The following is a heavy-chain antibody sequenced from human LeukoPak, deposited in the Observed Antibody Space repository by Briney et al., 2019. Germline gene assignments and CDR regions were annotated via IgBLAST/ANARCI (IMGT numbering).Heavy chain of an antibody. Sequence: SQTLSLTCAISGDSIPSNNAAWNWIRQSPSRGLEWLGRTYYRSKWYNDYAVSVKSRITINPDTSKNQFSLQLNSVTPEDTAIYYCARHFWSGNNWFDPWGQGTLVTVSS. CDR3: ARHFWSGNNWFDP. J-gene: IGHJ5*02. CDR2: TYYRSKWYN. V-gene: IGHV6-1*01. CDR1: GDSIPSNNAA. D-gene: IGHD3-3*02.